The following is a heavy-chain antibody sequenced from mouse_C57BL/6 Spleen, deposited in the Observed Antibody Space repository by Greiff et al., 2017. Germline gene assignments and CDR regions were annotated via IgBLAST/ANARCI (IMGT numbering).Heavy chain of an antibody. CDR2: IYPGSGNT. V-gene: IGHV1-76*01. CDR3: ARHDFYYAMDY. D-gene: IGHD2-12*01. CDR1: GYTFTDYY. Sequence: QVHVKQSGAELVRPGASVKLSCKASGYTFTDYYINWVKQRPGQGLEWIARIYPGSGNTYYNEKFKGKATLTAEKSSSTAYMQLSSLTSEDSAVYFCARHDFYYAMDYWGQGTSVTVSS. J-gene: IGHJ4*01.